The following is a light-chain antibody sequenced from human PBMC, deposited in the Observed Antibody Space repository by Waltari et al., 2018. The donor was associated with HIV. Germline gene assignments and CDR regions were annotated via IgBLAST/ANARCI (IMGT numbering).Light chain of an antibody. V-gene: IGLV1-51*01. J-gene: IGLJ3*02. CDR1: SSNIGTDY. Sequence: QSVLTQPPSVSAAPGQTVAISCSVSSSNIGTDYVSCYQHVPGSAPKLLIYDNDKRPSGTPDRFSGSKSGTSATLDITGLQTGDGADYYCGTWDRSLGGGVFGGGTKLTVL. CDR2: DND. CDR3: GTWDRSLGGGV.